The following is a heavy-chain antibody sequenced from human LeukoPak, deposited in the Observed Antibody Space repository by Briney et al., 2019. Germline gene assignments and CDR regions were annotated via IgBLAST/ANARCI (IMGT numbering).Heavy chain of an antibody. V-gene: IGHV4-4*07. J-gene: IGHJ5*02. CDR2: IYSSGTT. D-gene: IGHD5-12*01. Sequence: SETLSLTCTVSGLRISKYYWCWVRQPAGKGLEWIGRIYSSGTTIYNPSLKSRVTMSVDTSKNQFSLKLSSVTAADTAVYFCASGSSGYDPWGQGTLVTVSS. CDR1: GLRISKYY. CDR3: ASGSSGYDP.